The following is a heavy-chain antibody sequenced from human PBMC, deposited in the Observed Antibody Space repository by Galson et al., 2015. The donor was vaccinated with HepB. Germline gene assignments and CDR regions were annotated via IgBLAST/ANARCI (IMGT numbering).Heavy chain of an antibody. CDR2: ISGSGGST. CDR1: GFTFSSYA. J-gene: IGHJ4*02. D-gene: IGHD5-18*01. V-gene: IGHV3-23*01. Sequence: SLRLSCAASGFTFSSYAMSWVRQAPGKGLEWVSAISGSGGSTYYADSVKGRFTISRDNSKNTLYLQMNSLRAEDTAVYYCASKRGYSYGFIDYWGQGTLVTVSS. CDR3: ASKRGYSYGFIDY.